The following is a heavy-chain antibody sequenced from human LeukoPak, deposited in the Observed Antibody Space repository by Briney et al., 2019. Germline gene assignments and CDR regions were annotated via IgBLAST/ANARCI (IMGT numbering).Heavy chain of an antibody. CDR2: IRYDGSNK. J-gene: IGHJ6*03. D-gene: IGHD1-26*01. V-gene: IGHV3-30*02. CDR1: GFTFSRYG. Sequence: PGGSLRLSCAASGFTFSRYGMHWVRQAPGKGLEWVAFIRYDGSNKYYADSVKGRFTISRDNAKNSLYLQMNSLRAEDTAVYYCAKGAAVAGATRYYYYYYYMDVWGKGTTVTVSS. CDR3: AKGAAVAGATRYYYYYYYMDV.